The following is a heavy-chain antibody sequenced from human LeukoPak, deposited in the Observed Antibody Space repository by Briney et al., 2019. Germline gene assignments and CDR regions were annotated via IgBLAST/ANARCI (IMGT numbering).Heavy chain of an antibody. CDR3: AREFNSGWFDP. D-gene: IGHD4-23*01. CDR1: GFTVSSNY. Sequence: GGSLRLSCAASGFTVSSNYMSWVRQAPGKGLGWVSVIYSGGSTYYADSVKGRFTISRHNSKNTLYLQMNSLRAEDTAVYYCAREFNSGWFDPWGQGTLVTVSS. V-gene: IGHV3-53*01. J-gene: IGHJ5*02. CDR2: IYSGGST.